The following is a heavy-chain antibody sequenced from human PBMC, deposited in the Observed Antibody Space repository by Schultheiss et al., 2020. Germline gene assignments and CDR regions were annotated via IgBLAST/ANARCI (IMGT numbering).Heavy chain of an antibody. V-gene: IGHV3-23*01. J-gene: IGHJ6*03. CDR2: ISGSGGST. D-gene: IGHD3-3*01. Sequence: GGSLRLSCAASGFTFSSYAMSWVRQAPGKGLEWVSAISGSGGSTYYAGSVKGRFTISRDNSKNTLYLQMNSLRAEDTAVYYCAKGSVITIFGVVIGYYYMDVWGKGTTVTVSS. CDR3: AKGSVITIFGVVIGYYYMDV. CDR1: GFTFSSYA.